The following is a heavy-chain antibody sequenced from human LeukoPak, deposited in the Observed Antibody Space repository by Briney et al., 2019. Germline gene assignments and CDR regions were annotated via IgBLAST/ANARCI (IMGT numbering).Heavy chain of an antibody. V-gene: IGHV3-33*01. D-gene: IGHD3-22*01. J-gene: IGHJ4*02. CDR1: GFTFSSYG. CDR2: IWYDGSNE. CDR3: ARPYYYDSSGYSDDY. Sequence: GRSLRLSCAASGFTFSSYGMHWVRQAPGKGLEWVAVIWYDGSNEYYPDSVKGRFTISRDNAKNSLYLQMNSLRAEDTAVYYCARPYYYDSSGYSDDYWGQGTLVTVSS.